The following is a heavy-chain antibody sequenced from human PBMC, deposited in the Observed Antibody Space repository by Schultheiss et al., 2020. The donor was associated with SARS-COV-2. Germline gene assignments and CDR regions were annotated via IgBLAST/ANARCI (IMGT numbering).Heavy chain of an antibody. D-gene: IGHD4-11*01. J-gene: IGHJ5*02. CDR3: GRVTTVRGWFDP. CDR1: GGSISSGGYY. Sequence: SETLSLTCTVSGGSISSGGYYWSWIRQHPGKGLEWIGYIYYSGSTYYNPSLKSRITISVDTSKNQFSLKLSSVTAADTAVYFCGRVTTVRGWFDPWGQGTLVTVSS. CDR2: IYYSGST. V-gene: IGHV4-31*03.